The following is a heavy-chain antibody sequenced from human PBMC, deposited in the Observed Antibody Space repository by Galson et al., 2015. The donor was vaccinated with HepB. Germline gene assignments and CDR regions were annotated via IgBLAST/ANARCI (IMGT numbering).Heavy chain of an antibody. CDR1: GFTFSSYG. J-gene: IGHJ4*02. CDR2: IWYDGSNK. V-gene: IGHV3-33*01. Sequence: SLRLSCAASGFTFSSYGMHWVRQAPGKGLEWVAVIWYDGSNKYYADSVKGRFTISRDNSKNTLYLQMNSLRAEDTAVYYCARDLVRASRIAVAGDCWGQGTLVTVSS. D-gene: IGHD6-19*01. CDR3: ARDLVRASRIAVAGDC.